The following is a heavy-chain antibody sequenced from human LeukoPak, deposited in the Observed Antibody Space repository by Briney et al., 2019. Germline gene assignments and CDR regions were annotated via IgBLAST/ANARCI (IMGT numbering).Heavy chain of an antibody. V-gene: IGHV3-7*01. D-gene: IGHD3-9*01. Sequence: PGGSLRLSCAASGFTVSSNEMTWVRQAPGKGLELVANIKQDGSETYYVDSVKGRFTISRDNAKNSLDMQMNSLRVEDTAVYYCARGPILRHFDYYMDVWGKGTTVIISS. CDR1: GFTVSSNE. J-gene: IGHJ6*03. CDR2: IKQDGSET. CDR3: ARGPILRHFDYYMDV.